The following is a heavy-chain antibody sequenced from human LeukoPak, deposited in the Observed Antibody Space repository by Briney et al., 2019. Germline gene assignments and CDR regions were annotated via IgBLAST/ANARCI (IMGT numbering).Heavy chain of an antibody. D-gene: IGHD2-2*01. Sequence: GASVKVSCKASGYTFTTYYMHWVRQAPGQGLEWMGIINPSGGSTSYAQKFQGRVTMTRDTSTSTVYMELSSLRSEDTAVYYCARESEANYCTSTTCSRGSMDVWGQGTTVTVSS. CDR2: INPSGGST. V-gene: IGHV1-46*01. CDR3: ARESEANYCTSTTCSRGSMDV. J-gene: IGHJ6*02. CDR1: GYTFTTYY.